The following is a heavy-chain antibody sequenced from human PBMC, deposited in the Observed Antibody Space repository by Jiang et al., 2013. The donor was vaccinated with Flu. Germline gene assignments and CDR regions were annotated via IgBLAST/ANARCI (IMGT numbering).Heavy chain of an antibody. J-gene: IGHJ4*02. CDR3: ARDLEVTTGY. V-gene: IGHV3-48*01. CDR1: SYS. CDR2: ISSSSSTI. Sequence: SYSMNWVRQAPGKGLEWVSYISSSSSTIYYADSVKGRFTISRDNAKNSLYLQMNSLRAEDTAVYYCARDLEVTTGYWGQGTLVTVSS. D-gene: IGHD4-17*01.